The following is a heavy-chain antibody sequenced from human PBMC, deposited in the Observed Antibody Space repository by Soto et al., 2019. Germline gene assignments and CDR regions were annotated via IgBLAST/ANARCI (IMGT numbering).Heavy chain of an antibody. CDR2: MNPNSGKT. D-gene: IGHD4-17*01. CDR3: AMTLYGDNVAY. V-gene: IGHV1-8*01. Sequence: QVQLVQSGAEVKKPGASVKVSCKASGYTFTSYDINWVRQATGQGLEWMGWMNPNSGKTGYAQKFQGRDTMTRNTSISTAYTELSSLRSEETAVYYCAMTLYGDNVAYWGQGTLVTVSS. CDR1: GYTFTSYD. J-gene: IGHJ4*02.